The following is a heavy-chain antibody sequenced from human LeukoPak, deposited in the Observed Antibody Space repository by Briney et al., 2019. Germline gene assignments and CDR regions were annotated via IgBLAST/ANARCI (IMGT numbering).Heavy chain of an antibody. CDR3: ARYPFSDYDSAFDY. CDR2: ISSSSTTI. D-gene: IGHD5-12*01. Sequence: PGGSLRLSCAASGFTFSTCSMNWVRQAPGEGLEWVSYISSSSTTIYYADSVKGRFTISRDNARNSLYLQMNSLRDEDTAVYYCARYPFSDYDSAFDYWGQGTLVTVSS. J-gene: IGHJ4*02. CDR1: GFTFSTCS. V-gene: IGHV3-48*02.